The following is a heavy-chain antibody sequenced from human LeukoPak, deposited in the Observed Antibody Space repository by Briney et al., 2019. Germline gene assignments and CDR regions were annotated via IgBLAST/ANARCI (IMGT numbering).Heavy chain of an antibody. Sequence: GASVKVSCKASGYAFTSCAINWVRQAPGQGLEWMGWINTNSGNPTYAQGFTGRFVFSLDTSVSTAYLQISSLKAEGTAVYYCMRTRGGSRWLFDYWGQGALVTVSS. CDR3: MRTRGGSRWLFDY. CDR1: GYAFTSCA. J-gene: IGHJ4*02. D-gene: IGHD6-13*01. V-gene: IGHV7-4-1*02. CDR2: INTNSGNP.